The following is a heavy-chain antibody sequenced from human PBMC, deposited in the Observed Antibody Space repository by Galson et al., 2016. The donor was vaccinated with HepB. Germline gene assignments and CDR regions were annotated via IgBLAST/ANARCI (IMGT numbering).Heavy chain of an antibody. CDR2: TYYTSKWYN. V-gene: IGHV6-1*01. CDR3: ARGWLQGGMGV. CDR1: GDSVSSNSAG. Sequence: CAISGDSVSSNSAGWNWIRQSPSRGLEWLGRTYYTSKWYNDYALSVKGRITINPDTSKNQFSLQLNAVTPEDTAVYYCARGWLQGGMGVWGQGSTVTVPS. J-gene: IGHJ6*02. D-gene: IGHD5-24*01.